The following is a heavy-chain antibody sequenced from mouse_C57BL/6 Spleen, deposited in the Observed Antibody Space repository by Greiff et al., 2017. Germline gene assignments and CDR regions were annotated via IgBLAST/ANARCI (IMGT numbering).Heavy chain of an antibody. CDR3: ARRGITTVDCYAMDY. J-gene: IGHJ4*01. CDR1: GYTFTSYW. D-gene: IGHD1-1*01. V-gene: IGHV1-52*01. CDR2: IDPSDSET. Sequence: QVQLQQPGAELVRPGSSVKLSCKASGYTFTSYWMHWVKQRPIQGLEWIGNIDPSDSETHYNQKFKDKATLTVDKSSSTAYMQLSSLTSEDSAVYYCARRGITTVDCYAMDYWGQGTSVAVSS.